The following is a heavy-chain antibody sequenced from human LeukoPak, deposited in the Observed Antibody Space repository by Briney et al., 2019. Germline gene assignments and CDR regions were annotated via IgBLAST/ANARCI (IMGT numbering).Heavy chain of an antibody. CDR1: GGSISSSSYY. V-gene: IGHV4-39*01. Sequence: PSETLSLTCTVSGGSISSSSYYWGWIRQPPGKGLEWIGSIYYSGSTYYNPSLKSRVTISVDTSKNQFSLKLSSVTAADTAVYYCARHMPIRRYYYYYMDVWGKGTTVTISS. D-gene: IGHD2-2*01. J-gene: IGHJ6*03. CDR3: ARHMPIRRYYYYYMDV. CDR2: IYYSGST.